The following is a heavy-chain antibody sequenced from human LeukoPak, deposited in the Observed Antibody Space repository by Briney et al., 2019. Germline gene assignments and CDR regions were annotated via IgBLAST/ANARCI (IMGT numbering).Heavy chain of an antibody. Sequence: SVKASCKASGGTFSSYAISWVRQAPGQGLEWMGRIIPIFGIANYAQKFQGRVTITADKSTSTAYMELSSLRSEDTAVYYCARGARVSGSPLVNYFDYWGQGTLVTVSS. CDR2: IIPIFGIA. V-gene: IGHV1-69*04. CDR3: ARGARVSGSPLVNYFDY. D-gene: IGHD1-26*01. J-gene: IGHJ4*02. CDR1: GGTFSSYA.